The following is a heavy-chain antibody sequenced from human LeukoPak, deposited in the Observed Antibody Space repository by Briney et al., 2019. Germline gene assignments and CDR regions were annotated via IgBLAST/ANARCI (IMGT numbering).Heavy chain of an antibody. D-gene: IGHD3-10*01. CDR2: INHSGST. CDR3: ARVKLYYYGSGSCDY. CDR1: GGSFSGYY. V-gene: IGHV4-34*01. J-gene: IGHJ4*02. Sequence: SETLSLTCAVYGGSFSGYYWGWIRQPPGKGLEWIGEINHSGSTNYNPSLKSRVTISVDTSKNQFSLKLSSVTAADTAVYYCARVKLYYYGSGSCDYWGQGTLVTVSS.